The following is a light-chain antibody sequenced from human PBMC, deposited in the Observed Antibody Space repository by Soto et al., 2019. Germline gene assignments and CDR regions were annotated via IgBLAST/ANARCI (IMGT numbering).Light chain of an antibody. CDR3: ASYAGSIHYV. CDR2: VVD. V-gene: IGLV2-14*03. CDR1: SSDVGRYNY. Sequence: QSVVTQPASVSGSPGQSITISCTGTSSDVGRYNYVSWYQQHPGKAPKLIIYVVDNRPSGVSNRFSGSKSGNTASLTISGLQAEDESDYYCASYAGSIHYVFGTGTKVTVL. J-gene: IGLJ1*01.